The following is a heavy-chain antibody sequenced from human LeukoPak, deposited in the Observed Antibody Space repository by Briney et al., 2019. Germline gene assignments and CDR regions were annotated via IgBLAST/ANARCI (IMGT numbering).Heavy chain of an antibody. CDR3: ARDFGSRYCSGGSCYRLGIDY. V-gene: IGHV3-30-3*01. J-gene: IGHJ4*02. D-gene: IGHD2-15*01. CDR1: GFSFSHYA. Sequence: PGGSLRLSCAASGFSFSHYALHWVRQAPGKGLEWLAFISYDGNVKYYADSVKGRFTVSRDDSKITLYLQMNSLRTEDTAVYYCARDFGSRYCSGGSCYRLGIDYWGQGTLVTVSS. CDR2: ISYDGNVK.